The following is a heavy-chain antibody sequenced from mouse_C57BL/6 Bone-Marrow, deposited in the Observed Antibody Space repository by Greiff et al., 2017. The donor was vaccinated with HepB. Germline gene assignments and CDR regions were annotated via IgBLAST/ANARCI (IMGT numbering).Heavy chain of an antibody. D-gene: IGHD1-1*01. J-gene: IGHJ4*01. CDR1: GYAFSSSW. CDR3: ARYSSSPYAMDY. CDR2: IYPGDGDT. V-gene: IGHV1-82*01. Sequence: QVHVKQSGPELVKPGASVKISCTASGYAFSSSWMNWVKQRPGKGLEWIGRIYPGDGDTNYNGKFKGKATLTADKSSSTAYMQLSSLTSEDSAVYFYARYSSSPYAMDYWGQGTSVTVSS.